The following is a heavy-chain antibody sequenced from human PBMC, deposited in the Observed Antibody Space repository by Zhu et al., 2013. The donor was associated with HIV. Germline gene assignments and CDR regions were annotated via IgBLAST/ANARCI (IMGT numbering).Heavy chain of an antibody. CDR2: IKPNTGVT. Sequence: QVLLVQSGTEVKRPGTSVKVSCKASGYTFNDYSIHWVRHVPGQGLEWMGYIKPNTGVTNYAQKFQGRVSMTRDTSITTAFLEVNRLTFDDTALYYCAKIRGFFSHSFDIWGLGTMVTVSS. CDR3: AKIRGFFSHSFDI. J-gene: IGHJ3*02. V-gene: IGHV1-2*02. D-gene: IGHD3-3*01. CDR1: GYTFNDYS.